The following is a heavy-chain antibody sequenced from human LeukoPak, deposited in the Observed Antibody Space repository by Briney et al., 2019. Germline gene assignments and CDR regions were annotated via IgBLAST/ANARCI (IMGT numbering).Heavy chain of an antibody. CDR1: GYTLTELS. CDR2: FDPEDGET. Sequence: ASVKVSCKVSGYTLTELSMHWVRQAPGKGLEWMRGFDPEDGETIYAQKFQGRVTMTEDTSTDTAYMELSSLRSEDTAVYYCATDLITFGGVIVRAFDIWGQGTMVTVSS. CDR3: ATDLITFGGVIVRAFDI. J-gene: IGHJ3*02. D-gene: IGHD3-16*02. V-gene: IGHV1-24*01.